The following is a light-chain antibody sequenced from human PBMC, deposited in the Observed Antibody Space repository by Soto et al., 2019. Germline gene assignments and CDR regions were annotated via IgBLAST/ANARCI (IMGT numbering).Light chain of an antibody. CDR2: DVN. J-gene: IGLJ2*01. Sequence: QSVLTQPRSVSGSPGQSVTISCTGTSSDVGAYNYVSWYQRHPGKAPKLMIYDVNKRPSGVPDRFSGSKSGNTASLTITGLQAEDEAEYYCCSYADIYTLGVVFGGGTKVTVL. CDR1: SSDVGAYNY. V-gene: IGLV2-11*01. CDR3: CSYADIYTLGVV.